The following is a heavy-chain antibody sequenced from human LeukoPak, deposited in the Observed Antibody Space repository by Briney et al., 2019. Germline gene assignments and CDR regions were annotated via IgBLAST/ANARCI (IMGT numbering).Heavy chain of an antibody. CDR3: ARVPQEAARYNWFDP. CDR2: INHSGST. D-gene: IGHD1-14*01. CDR1: GGSFSGYY. V-gene: IGHV4-34*01. Sequence: SETLSLTCAVYGGSFSGYYWSWIRQPPGKGLEWIGEINHSGSTNYNPSLKSRVTISVDTSKNQFSLKLSSVTAADTAVYCCARVPQEAARYNWFDPWGQGTLVTVSS. J-gene: IGHJ5*02.